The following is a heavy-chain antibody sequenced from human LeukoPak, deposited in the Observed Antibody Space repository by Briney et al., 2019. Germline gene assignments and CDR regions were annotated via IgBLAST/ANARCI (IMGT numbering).Heavy chain of an antibody. J-gene: IGHJ5*02. Sequence: ASVNVSCKASGGTFSSYAISWVRQAPGQGLEWMGGIIPIFGTANYAQKFQGRVTITADESTSTAYMELSSPRSEDTAVYYCARDGHPYCSSTSCYLYNWFDPWGQGTLVTVSS. CDR1: GGTFSSYA. CDR3: ARDGHPYCSSTSCYLYNWFDP. D-gene: IGHD2-2*01. CDR2: IIPIFGTA. V-gene: IGHV1-69*01.